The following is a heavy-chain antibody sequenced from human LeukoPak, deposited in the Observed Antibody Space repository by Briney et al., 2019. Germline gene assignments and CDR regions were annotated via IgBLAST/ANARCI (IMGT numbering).Heavy chain of an antibody. Sequence: GGSLRLSCAAYAFTFSSYSMNWVRQAPGKGLEWVSSISSSSSYIYYADSVKGRFTIARDNAKNSLYLQMNSLRAEDTAVYYCARDPYCSGGSCPFDYWGQGTLVTVSS. CDR2: ISSSSSYI. D-gene: IGHD2-15*01. CDR3: ARDPYCSGGSCPFDY. J-gene: IGHJ4*02. CDR1: AFTFSSYS. V-gene: IGHV3-21*01.